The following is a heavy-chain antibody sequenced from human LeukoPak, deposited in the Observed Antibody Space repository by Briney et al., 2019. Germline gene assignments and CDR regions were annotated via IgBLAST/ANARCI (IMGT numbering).Heavy chain of an antibody. V-gene: IGHV3-15*01. Sequence: GGSLRLSCAASGFTFNNAWMSWVRQAPGKGLEWVGRIKSKTDGGTTDYAAPVKGRFTISRDDSKNTLYLQMNSLKTEDTAVYYCTTANVLLWFGELLLHDYWGQGTLVTVSS. CDR2: IKSKTDGGTT. D-gene: IGHD3-10*01. CDR3: TTANVLLWFGELLLHDY. CDR1: GFTFNNAW. J-gene: IGHJ4*02.